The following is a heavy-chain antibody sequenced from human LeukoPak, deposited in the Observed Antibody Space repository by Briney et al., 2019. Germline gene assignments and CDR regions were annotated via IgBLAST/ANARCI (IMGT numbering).Heavy chain of an antibody. Sequence: PGGSLRLSCAASGFTFSSYAMSWVRQAPGKGLEWVSGISGSGGRTFYADSVQGRFTISRDYSKNTLHLQMNSLRAEDTAVYYCARRSSPGEYSSYYYHGLDVWGQGTTVTVSS. CDR2: ISGSGGRT. D-gene: IGHD3-16*01. V-gene: IGHV3-23*01. CDR3: ARRSSPGEYSSYYYHGLDV. CDR1: GFTFSSYA. J-gene: IGHJ6*02.